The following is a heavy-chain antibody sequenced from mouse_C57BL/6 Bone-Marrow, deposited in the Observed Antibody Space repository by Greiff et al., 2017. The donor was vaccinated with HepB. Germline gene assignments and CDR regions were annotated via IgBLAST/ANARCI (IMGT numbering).Heavy chain of an antibody. CDR1: GYTFTDYY. CDR3: GGGSSPYYAMDY. CDR2: INPNNGGT. D-gene: IGHD1-1*01. Sequence: EVQLQQSGPELVKPGASVKISCKASGYTFTDYYMNWVKQSHGKSLEWIGDINPNNGGTSYNQKFKGKATLTVDKSSSTAYMELRSLTSEDSAVYYCGGGSSPYYAMDYWGQGTSVTVSS. J-gene: IGHJ4*01. V-gene: IGHV1-26*01.